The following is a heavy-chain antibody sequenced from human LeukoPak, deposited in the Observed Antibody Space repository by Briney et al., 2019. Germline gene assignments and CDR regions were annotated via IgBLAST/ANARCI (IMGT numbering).Heavy chain of an antibody. CDR3: ARERVSSSWNGAVGY. CDR2: ISSSSSYI. D-gene: IGHD6-13*01. Sequence: NTGGSLRLSCAASGFTFSTHGMSWVRQSPGKGLEWVSSISSSSSYIYYADSVKGRFTISRDNAKNSLYLQMNSLRAEDTAVYYCARERVSSSWNGAVGYWGQGTLVTVSS. CDR1: GFTFSTHG. J-gene: IGHJ4*02. V-gene: IGHV3-21*01.